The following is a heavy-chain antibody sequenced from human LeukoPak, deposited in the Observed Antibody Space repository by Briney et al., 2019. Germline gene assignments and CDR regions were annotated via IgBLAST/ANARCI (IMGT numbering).Heavy chain of an antibody. Sequence: PGGTLRLSCAASGFTFSSYAMSWVRQAPGKGLDWVSAINSTGGGTYYADSVKGRFTLSRDNSKSTVYLQMNTLRAEDTALYYCARELSVSGPNDYWGQGTLVT. CDR2: INSTGGGT. V-gene: IGHV3-23*01. D-gene: IGHD1-7*01. CDR1: GFTFSSYA. J-gene: IGHJ4*02. CDR3: ARELSVSGPNDY.